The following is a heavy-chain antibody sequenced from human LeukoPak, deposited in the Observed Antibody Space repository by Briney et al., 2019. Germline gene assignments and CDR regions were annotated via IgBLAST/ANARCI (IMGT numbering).Heavy chain of an antibody. J-gene: IGHJ4*02. Sequence: GGSLRLSCAASGFTFSSYGMHWVRQAPGKGLEWVTFIRYDGSNKYYTDSVKGRFTISRDNSYKTLYLQMNSLRAEDTAVYYCAKDPRDHSYGWSWRYFDYWGQGTLVTVSS. V-gene: IGHV3-30*02. D-gene: IGHD5-18*01. CDR2: IRYDGSNK. CDR3: AKDPRDHSYGWSWRYFDY. CDR1: GFTFSSYG.